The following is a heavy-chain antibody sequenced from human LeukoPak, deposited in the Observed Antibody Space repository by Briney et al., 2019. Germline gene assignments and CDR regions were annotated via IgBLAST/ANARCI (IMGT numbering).Heavy chain of an antibody. D-gene: IGHD3-3*01. J-gene: IGHJ4*02. V-gene: IGHV3-23*01. CDR2: ISGSSRNNRI. CDR3: CFGVLSSVFFDY. Sequence: GGSLTLSCAASGFTFGTYAMSWVRQAPGKGLEWVSVISGSSRNNRITYADSVKGRFTISRDNAKNTLYLQMNSLRAEDSAVYYCCFGVLSSVFFDYWGQGTPVTVSS. CDR1: GFTFGTYA.